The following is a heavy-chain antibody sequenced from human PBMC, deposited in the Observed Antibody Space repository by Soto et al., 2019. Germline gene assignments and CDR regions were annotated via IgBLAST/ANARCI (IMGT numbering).Heavy chain of an antibody. CDR2: IIPILGIA. CDR1: GGTFSSYT. D-gene: IGHD3-10*01. CDR3: ASGRRDALLWFGESDYYMDV. Sequence: SVKVSCKASGGTFSSYTISWVRQAPGQGLEWMGRIIPILGIANYAQKFQGRVTITADKSTSTAYMELSSLRSEDTAVYYCASGRRDALLWFGESDYYMDVWGKGTTVTVSS. J-gene: IGHJ6*03. V-gene: IGHV1-69*02.